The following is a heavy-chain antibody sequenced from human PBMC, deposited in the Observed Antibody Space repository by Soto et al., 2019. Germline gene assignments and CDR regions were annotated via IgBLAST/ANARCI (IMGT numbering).Heavy chain of an antibody. CDR3: AKDLPIKAYGSGSYHYDAFDI. J-gene: IGHJ3*02. Sequence: PGGSLRLSCAASGFTFDDYGMHWVRQAPGKGLEWVSGISWNSGSIGYADSVKGRFTISRDNAKNSLYLQMNSLRAEDTALYYCAKDLPIKAYGSGSYHYDAFDIWGQGTMVTVSS. CDR2: ISWNSGSI. CDR1: GFTFDDYG. V-gene: IGHV3-9*01. D-gene: IGHD3-10*01.